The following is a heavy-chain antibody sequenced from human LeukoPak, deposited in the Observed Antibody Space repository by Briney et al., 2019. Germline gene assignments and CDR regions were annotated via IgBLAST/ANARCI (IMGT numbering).Heavy chain of an antibody. J-gene: IGHJ6*02. CDR3: ARDPPHYYYYGMDV. Sequence: GGSLRPSCAASGFTFSSYGMHWVRQAPGKGLEWVAVIWYDGSNKYYADSVKGRFTISRDNSKNTLYLQMNSLRAEDTAVYYCARDPPHYYYYGMDVWGQGTTVTVSS. CDR2: IWYDGSNK. V-gene: IGHV3-33*01. CDR1: GFTFSSYG.